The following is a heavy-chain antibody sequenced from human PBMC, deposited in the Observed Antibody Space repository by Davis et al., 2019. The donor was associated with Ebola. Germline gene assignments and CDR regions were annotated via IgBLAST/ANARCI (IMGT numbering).Heavy chain of an antibody. J-gene: IGHJ5*02. Sequence: ASVKVSCKASGYTFTSYYMHWVRQAPGQGLEWMGIINPSGGSTSYAQKFQGRVTITADKSTSTAYMELSSLRSEDTAVYYCARSNCSSTSCYTPWSDWFDPWGQGTLVTVSS. D-gene: IGHD2-2*02. CDR3: ARSNCSSTSCYTPWSDWFDP. CDR2: INPSGGST. V-gene: IGHV1-46*01. CDR1: GYTFTSYY.